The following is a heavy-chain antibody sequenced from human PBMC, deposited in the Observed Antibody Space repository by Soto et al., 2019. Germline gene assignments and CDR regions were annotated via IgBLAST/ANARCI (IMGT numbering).Heavy chain of an antibody. D-gene: IGHD5-12*01. V-gene: IGHV1-69*06. CDR2: IIPIFGTG. CDR1: GGTFSSYA. CDR3: VAGGSRWLQSPFDY. Sequence: SVKVSCKASGGTFSSYAISWVRQAPGQGLEWMGGIIPIFGTGNYAQKFQGRVTVTEDTSTDTAYMELSSLRSEDTAVYYCVAGGSRWLQSPFDYWGQGTLVTVSS. J-gene: IGHJ4*02.